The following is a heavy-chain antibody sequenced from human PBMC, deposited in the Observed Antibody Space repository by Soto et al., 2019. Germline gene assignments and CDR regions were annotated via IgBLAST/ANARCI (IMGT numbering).Heavy chain of an antibody. CDR2: VSIGGST. Sequence: DVQLLESGGGLVQPEGSLRLSCAASGFTFSSYAMGWVRQGPGKGLEWVAVVSIGGSTHYADSVRGRFTISRDNSKNTLSLQMNSLPAEDTAVYFCAKRRGAYGHFDYWGQGALVTVSS. V-gene: IGHV3-23*01. J-gene: IGHJ4*02. CDR3: AKRRGAYGHFDY. D-gene: IGHD2-15*01. CDR1: GFTFSSYA.